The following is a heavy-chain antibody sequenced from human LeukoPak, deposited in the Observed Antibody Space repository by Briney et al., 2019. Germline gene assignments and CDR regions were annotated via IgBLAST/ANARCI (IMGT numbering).Heavy chain of an antibody. Sequence: ASVKVSCKASGYTFTGYYMHWVRQAPGQGLEWRGWINPNSGGTNYAQKFQGRVTITRDTSISTAYMELSRLRSDDTAVYYCARSPGGSSWYLKWGQGTLVTVSS. D-gene: IGHD6-13*01. CDR2: INPNSGGT. CDR1: GYTFTGYY. J-gene: IGHJ4*02. CDR3: ARSPGGSSWYLK. V-gene: IGHV1-2*02.